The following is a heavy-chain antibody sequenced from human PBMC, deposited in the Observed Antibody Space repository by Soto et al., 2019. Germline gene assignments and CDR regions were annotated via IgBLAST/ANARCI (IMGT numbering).Heavy chain of an antibody. Sequence: QVQLQESGPGLVKPSQPLSLTCTVSSGSISSGGYYWSWIRQHPGKGLEWIGYIYYSGSTNYNPSLKSRVTISVDTSKNQFSLKLSSVTAADTAVYYCARDPGDYHSDWYFDLWGRGTLVTVSS. V-gene: IGHV4-31*03. CDR3: ARDPGDYHSDWYFDL. D-gene: IGHD4-17*01. J-gene: IGHJ2*01. CDR2: IYYSGST. CDR1: SGSISSGGYY.